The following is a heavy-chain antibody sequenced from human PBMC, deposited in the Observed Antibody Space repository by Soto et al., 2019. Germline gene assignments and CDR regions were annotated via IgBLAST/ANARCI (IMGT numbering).Heavy chain of an antibody. CDR3: ARSTDPPKHYYDSKWHDH. Sequence: QVQLVQSGAEVKKPGASVKVSCKASGYTFTSYGISWVRQAPGQGLEWMGWISAYNGNTNYAQKLQGRVTMTTDTSTSTAYMELRSLRSDDTAVYYCARSTDPPKHYYDSKWHDHWGEGTLVTVSS. J-gene: IGHJ4*02. CDR2: ISAYNGNT. D-gene: IGHD3-22*01. CDR1: GYTFTSYG. V-gene: IGHV1-18*01.